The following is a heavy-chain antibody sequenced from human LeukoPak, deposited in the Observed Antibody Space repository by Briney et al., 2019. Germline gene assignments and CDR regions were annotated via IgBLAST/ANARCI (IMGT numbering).Heavy chain of an antibody. CDR3: ARTTRSWYEDNDAFDI. V-gene: IGHV1-3*01. Sequence: ASVKVSCKASAYTFTIYTIHWVRQAPGQRLEWMGWINAGNGNTRYSQNFQGRVTITRDTSATTAYMELSSLRSEDTAVYYCARTTRSWYEDNDAFDIWGQGTTVTVSS. CDR2: INAGNGNT. CDR1: AYTFTIYT. J-gene: IGHJ3*02. D-gene: IGHD6-13*01.